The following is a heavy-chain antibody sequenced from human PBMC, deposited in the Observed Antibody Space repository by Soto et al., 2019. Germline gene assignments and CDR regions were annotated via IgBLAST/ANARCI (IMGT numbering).Heavy chain of an antibody. Sequence: ASVKVSCKASGYTFTSYCISWVRQAPGQGLEWMGWISAYNGNTNYAQKLQGRVTMTTDTSTSTAYMGLRSLRSDDTAVYYCARDGWFGEDTRFDYWGQGTLVTVSS. CDR2: ISAYNGNT. CDR1: GYTFTSYC. V-gene: IGHV1-18*01. CDR3: ARDGWFGEDTRFDY. D-gene: IGHD3-10*01. J-gene: IGHJ4*02.